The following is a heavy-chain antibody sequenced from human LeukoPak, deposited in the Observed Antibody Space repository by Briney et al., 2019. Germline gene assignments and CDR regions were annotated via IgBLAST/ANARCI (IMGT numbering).Heavy chain of an antibody. J-gene: IGHJ6*04. V-gene: IGHV3-23*01. D-gene: IGHD3-16*01. CDR3: AKDFVRRLGELSLYYYYGMDV. CDR2: ISGSDGNV. CDR1: GFTFSSYA. Sequence: PGGSLRLSCAASGFTFSSYAMSWVRQAPGKGLEWVSGISGSDGNVYYADSVKGRFTISRDNSKNTLYLRMNNLRAEDTAEYYCAKDFVRRLGELSLYYYYGMDVWGKGTTVTVSS.